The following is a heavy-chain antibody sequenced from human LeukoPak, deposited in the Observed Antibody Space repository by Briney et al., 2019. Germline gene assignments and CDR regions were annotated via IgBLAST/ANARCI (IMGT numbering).Heavy chain of an antibody. V-gene: IGHV1-8*01. D-gene: IGHD5-18*01. J-gene: IGHJ4*02. CDR2: MNPNSGNT. CDR1: GYTFTSYD. Sequence: ASVTVSCKASGYTFTSYDINWVRQATGQGLEWMGWMNPNSGNTGYAQKFQGRVTMTRNTSISTAYMELSSLRSEDTAVYYCARGLDTAMVTPTDYWGQGTLVTVSS. CDR3: ARGLDTAMVTPTDY.